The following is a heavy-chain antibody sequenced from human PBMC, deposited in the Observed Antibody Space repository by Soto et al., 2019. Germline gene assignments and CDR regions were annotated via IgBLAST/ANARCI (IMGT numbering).Heavy chain of an antibody. CDR2: IMPVFPTP. Sequence: QVQLVQSGAEVKKPGSSVKVSCKASGGTFSTSAISWVRQAPGQGLEWVGGIMPVFPTPDYAQNFQGRVTITADESTTTAYLEPTRLRADDTAVYYCARDKDRLQLGGNYYYILDVWGQGTAITVSS. CDR1: GGTFSTSA. CDR3: ARDKDRLQLGGNYYYILDV. D-gene: IGHD1-1*01. V-gene: IGHV1-69*12. J-gene: IGHJ6*02.